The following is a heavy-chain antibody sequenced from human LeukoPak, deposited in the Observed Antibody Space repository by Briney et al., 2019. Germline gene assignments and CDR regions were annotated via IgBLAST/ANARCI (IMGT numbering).Heavy chain of an antibody. D-gene: IGHD3-22*01. CDR1: GFTFSTYG. CDR2: ISGSGGST. Sequence: GGSLRLSCAASGFTFSTYGMSWVRQAPGKGLEWVSAISGSGGSTYYADSVKGRFTISRDNSKNTLYLQMNCLRAEDTAVYYCAKRRYYYDSSGYYGPFDYWGQGTLVTVSS. CDR3: AKRRYYYDSSGYYGPFDY. V-gene: IGHV3-23*01. J-gene: IGHJ4*02.